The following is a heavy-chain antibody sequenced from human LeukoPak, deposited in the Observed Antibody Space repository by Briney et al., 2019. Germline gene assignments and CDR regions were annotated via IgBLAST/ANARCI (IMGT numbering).Heavy chain of an antibody. J-gene: IGHJ1*01. Sequence: ASVKVSCKASGYTFTGYYIHWVRQAPGQGLEWMAWINVNSGGTNSAQNFQGRVTMTRDTSISTAHMEVSRLRSDDTAVYYCVRGTGYCSSTSCYNSGEYFQHWGQGTLVTVSP. CDR3: VRGTGYCSSTSCYNSGEYFQH. D-gene: IGHD2-2*02. CDR2: INVNSGGT. CDR1: GYTFTGYY. V-gene: IGHV1-2*02.